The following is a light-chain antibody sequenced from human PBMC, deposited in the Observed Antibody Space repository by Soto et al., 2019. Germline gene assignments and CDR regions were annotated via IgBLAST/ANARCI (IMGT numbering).Light chain of an antibody. CDR2: EVT. J-gene: IGLJ1*01. V-gene: IGLV2-14*01. Sequence: SALTQPASVSGSPGQSITISCTGTSRDIGNYNYVSWYQHHPGKAPKLMIYEVTSRPSGVSDRFSGSKSGMTASLTISGLQPEDEADYFCASYRSANTLGVFGTGTKVTV. CDR1: SRDIGNYNY. CDR3: ASYRSANTLGV.